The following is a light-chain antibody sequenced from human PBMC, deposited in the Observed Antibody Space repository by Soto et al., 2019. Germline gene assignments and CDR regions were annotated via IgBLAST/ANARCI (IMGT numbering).Light chain of an antibody. CDR3: CSYAGSPLYV. CDR1: SSDVGGYNY. J-gene: IGLJ1*01. V-gene: IGLV2-11*01. Sequence: QSALTQPRSVSGSPGQSVTISCTGTSSDVGGYNYVSWYQQHPGKAPKLMIYDVSKRPSGVPDRFSGSKSGNTASLTISGLQAEDEADYYYCSYAGSPLYVFGTGTKVTVL. CDR2: DVS.